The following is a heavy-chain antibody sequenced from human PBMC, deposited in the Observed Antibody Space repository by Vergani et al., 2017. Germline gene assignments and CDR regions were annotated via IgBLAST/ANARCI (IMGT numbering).Heavy chain of an antibody. CDR1: GGSFSGYY. CDR3: ARETYRH. CDR2: INHSGST. Sequence: QLQLQESGPGLVKPSETLSLTCPVYGGSFSGYYWSWIRQPPGKGLEWIGEINHSGSTNYNPSLKSRVTISVDTSKNQFSLKLSSVTAADTAVYYCARETYRHWGQGTLVTVSS. V-gene: IGHV4-34*01. J-gene: IGHJ4*02.